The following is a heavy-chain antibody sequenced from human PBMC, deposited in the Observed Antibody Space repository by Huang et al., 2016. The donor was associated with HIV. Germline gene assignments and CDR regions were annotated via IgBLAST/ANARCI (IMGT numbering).Heavy chain of an antibody. CDR1: GGTFSKYA. CDR3: ARGQLGSYGDYDVLY. V-gene: IGHV1-69*13. J-gene: IGHJ4*02. Sequence: QVQLVQSGAEVKTPGSSVKVSCKASGGTFSKYAISWVRQAPGQGLEWMGGIIPMFGTTNYALKFQGRVTITADDSTSTTYVEGSSLRSEDTALYYCARGQLGSYGDYDVLYWGQGTLVTVSS. CDR2: IIPMFGTT. D-gene: IGHD4-17*01.